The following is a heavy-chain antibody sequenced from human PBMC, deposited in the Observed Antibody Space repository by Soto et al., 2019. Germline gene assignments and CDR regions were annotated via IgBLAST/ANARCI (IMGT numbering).Heavy chain of an antibody. Sequence: ASVRSCKASRYTFTNFYIHWLRQAPGQGLGWMGIINPSGGSTTYPQKFQGRVTMTRDTSTSAVHMELITLRSEDTAVYYCARSQVGRPLDVWGPGTTVTVSS. D-gene: IGHD1-26*01. CDR2: INPSGGST. CDR1: RYTFTNFY. V-gene: IGHV1-46*01. CDR3: ARSQVGRPLDV. J-gene: IGHJ6*02.